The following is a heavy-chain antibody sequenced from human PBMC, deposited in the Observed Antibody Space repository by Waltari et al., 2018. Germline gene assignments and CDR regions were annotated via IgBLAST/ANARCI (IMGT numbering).Heavy chain of an antibody. D-gene: IGHD7-27*01. CDR3: AKGGDLYYFDY. V-gene: IGHV3-23*01. CDR1: GFTFSSYA. CDR2: ISGSGGRK. Sequence: EVQLLESGGGLVQPGGSLRLSCAASGFTFSSYAMSWVRQAPGKGLEWVSVISGSGGRKYYADSVKGRFTISRDNYKNTLYLQMNSVRAEDTAVYYCAKGGDLYYFDYWGQGTLVTVSS. J-gene: IGHJ4*02.